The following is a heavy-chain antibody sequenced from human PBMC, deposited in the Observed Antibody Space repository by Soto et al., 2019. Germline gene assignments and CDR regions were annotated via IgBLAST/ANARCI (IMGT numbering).Heavy chain of an antibody. J-gene: IGHJ5*02. V-gene: IGHV1-46*03. CDR3: ARDEGYCSGGSCYWFDP. CDR1: GYTFTSYY. D-gene: IGHD2-15*01. Sequence: ASVKVSCKASGYTFTSYYMHWVRQAPGQGLEWTGIINPSGGSTSYAQKFQGRVTMTRDTSTSTVYMELSSLRSEDTAVYYCARDEGYCSGGSCYWFDPWGQGTLVTVSS. CDR2: INPSGGST.